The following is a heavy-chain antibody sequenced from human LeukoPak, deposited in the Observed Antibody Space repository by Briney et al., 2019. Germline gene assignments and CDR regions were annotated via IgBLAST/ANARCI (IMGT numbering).Heavy chain of an antibody. CDR2: IKQDGSEK. V-gene: IGHV3-7*01. Sequence: GGSLRLSCAASGFTFSSYWMSWVRQAPGKGLEWVANIKQDGSEKYYVDSVKGRFTISRDNAKNSLYLQMNSLRAEDTAVYYCARVYVSSSWYHDAVDIWGQGTMVTFSS. CDR3: ARVYVSSSWYHDAVDI. J-gene: IGHJ3*02. D-gene: IGHD6-13*01. CDR1: GFTFSSYW.